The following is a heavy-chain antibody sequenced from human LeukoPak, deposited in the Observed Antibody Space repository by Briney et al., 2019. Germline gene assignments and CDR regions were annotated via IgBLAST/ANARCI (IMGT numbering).Heavy chain of an antibody. CDR2: IVSSGATM. Sequence: GGSLRLSCAASGFTFTDFYMSWIRQAPGKGLERISYIVSSGATMYYSDSVKGRFTVSRDNAKNSLYLQMNSLRADGTAVYYCARDMGRGYYDYWGQGTLVTVSS. J-gene: IGHJ4*02. D-gene: IGHD3-10*01. CDR3: ARDMGRGYYDY. CDR1: GFTFTDFY. V-gene: IGHV3-11*01.